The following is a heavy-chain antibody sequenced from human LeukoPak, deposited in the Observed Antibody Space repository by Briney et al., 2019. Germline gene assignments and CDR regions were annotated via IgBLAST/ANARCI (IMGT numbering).Heavy chain of an antibody. CDR1: GLTFSLYS. CDR2: ISTNGGST. Sequence: PGGSLRLSCSASGLTFSLYSMHWVRQAPGKGLEYVSGISTNGGSTYYADSVKGRFTISRDNSKNTLYLQMSTLRAEDTSVYYCVTELGIGGFDISGQGTMVTVSS. J-gene: IGHJ3*02. CDR3: VTELGIGGFDI. V-gene: IGHV3-64D*06. D-gene: IGHD7-27*01.